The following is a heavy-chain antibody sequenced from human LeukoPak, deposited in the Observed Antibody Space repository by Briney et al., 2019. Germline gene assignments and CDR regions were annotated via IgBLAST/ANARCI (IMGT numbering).Heavy chain of an antibody. D-gene: IGHD3-10*01. CDR1: GGSISSNY. J-gene: IGHJ5*02. V-gene: IGHV4-4*07. Sequence: SETLSLTCTVSGGSISSNYWSWIRQPAGKGLEWIGRIYATVSTNYNPSLKSRITMSVDTSKNQLSLKLRSVTAADTAVYYCARVGVWFGELLGNWFDPWGQGTLVTVSS. CDR2: IYATVST. CDR3: ARVGVWFGELLGNWFDP.